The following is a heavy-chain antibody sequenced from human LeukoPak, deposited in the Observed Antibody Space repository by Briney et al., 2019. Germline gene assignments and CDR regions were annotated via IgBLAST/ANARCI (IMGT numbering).Heavy chain of an antibody. Sequence: EASVKVFCKTSGYTFTNYAMNWVRQAPGQGLEWMGWMNTYTGNPTYVQGFTGRFVFSLDTSVSTAYLQINSLKTEDTAIYYCARGGYCRSDSCYSNYFDPWGQGTLVTVSS. CDR2: MNTYTGNP. J-gene: IGHJ5*02. CDR3: ARGGYCRSDSCYSNYFDP. V-gene: IGHV7-4-1*02. CDR1: GYTFTNYA. D-gene: IGHD2-15*01.